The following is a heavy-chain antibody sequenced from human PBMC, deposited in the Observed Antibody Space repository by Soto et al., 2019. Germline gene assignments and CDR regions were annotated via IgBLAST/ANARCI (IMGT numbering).Heavy chain of an antibody. J-gene: IGHJ6*02. CDR3: ARGLDSLYYYYYGMDV. CDR1: GFTFSSYL. D-gene: IGHD1-1*01. V-gene: IGHV3-7*04. Sequence: PGGSLRLSCVASGFTFSSYLMSWVRQSPGKGLEWVANIKQDGSEKYYVDSVKGRFTISRDNAKNSLYLQMNSLRAEDTAVYYCARGLDSLYYYYYGMDVWGQGTTVTVSS. CDR2: IKQDGSEK.